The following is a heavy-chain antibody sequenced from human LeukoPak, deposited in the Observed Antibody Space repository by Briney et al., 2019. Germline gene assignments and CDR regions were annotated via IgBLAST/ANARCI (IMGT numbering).Heavy chain of an antibody. J-gene: IGHJ4*01. CDR3: ARDLAGDLGY. V-gene: IGHV4-4*07. CDR2: IYSSGSI. D-gene: IGHD6-19*01. Sequence: PSETLSLTCTVSGGSMSNYYWSWIRQPAGKGLEWIGRIYSSGSINYNPSLKSRVTISVDTSKNQFSLKVSSVTAADTAVYYCARDLAGDLGYWGQGTLVTVSS. CDR1: GGSMSNYY.